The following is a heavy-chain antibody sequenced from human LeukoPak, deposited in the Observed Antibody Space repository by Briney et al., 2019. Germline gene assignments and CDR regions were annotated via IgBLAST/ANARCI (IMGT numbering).Heavy chain of an antibody. Sequence: SETLSLTCTVSGGSISSYYWSWIRQPPGKGLEWIGYIYYSGSTNYNPSLKSRVTISVDTSKNQFSLKLSSVTAADTAVYYCARALLFPSYYMDVWGKGTTATVSS. CDR3: ARALLFPSYYMDV. J-gene: IGHJ6*03. CDR1: GGSISSYY. CDR2: IYYSGST. D-gene: IGHD3-10*01. V-gene: IGHV4-59*01.